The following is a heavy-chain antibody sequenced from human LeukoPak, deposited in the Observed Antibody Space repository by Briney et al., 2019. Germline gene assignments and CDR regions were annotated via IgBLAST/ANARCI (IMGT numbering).Heavy chain of an antibody. V-gene: IGHV3-23*01. J-gene: IGHJ4*02. CDR3: AKNPGAVAEFDY. Sequence: KTGGSLRLSCAASGFTFSSYAMSWVRQAPGKGLEWVSAISGSGGSTYYADSVKGRFTISRDNSKNTLYLQMNSLRAEDTAVYYCAKNPGAVAEFDYWGQGTLVTVSS. CDR2: ISGSGGST. D-gene: IGHD6-19*01. CDR1: GFTFSSYA.